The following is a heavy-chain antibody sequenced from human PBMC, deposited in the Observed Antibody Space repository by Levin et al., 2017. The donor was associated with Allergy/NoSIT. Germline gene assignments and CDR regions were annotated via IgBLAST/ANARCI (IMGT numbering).Heavy chain of an antibody. D-gene: IGHD1-1*01. J-gene: IGHJ4*02. CDR1: GFTFSDHY. CDR2: IRNKANRYTT. CDR3: TRRRHTHGIDY. Sequence: GESLKISCAASGFTFSDHYMDWVRQAPGKGLEWVGRIRNKANRYTTVYAASLEGRFSISRDDSENSFYLQINSLKVEDSAIYFCTRRRHTHGIDYWGQGTLVTVSS. V-gene: IGHV3-72*01.